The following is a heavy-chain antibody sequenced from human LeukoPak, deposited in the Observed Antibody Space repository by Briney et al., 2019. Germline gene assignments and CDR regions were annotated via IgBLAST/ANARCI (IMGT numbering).Heavy chain of an antibody. J-gene: IGHJ4*02. V-gene: IGHV4-38-2*01. CDR2: IYHSGST. D-gene: IGHD5-18*01. Sequence: SETLSLTCAVSRYSISSGYYWDWIRQPPGKGLEWIGTIYHSGSTYYNPSLKSRVTISVDTSKNQFSLRLTSVTAADTALYYCARRGYTYGYVDYWGQGTLVTVSS. CDR1: RYSISSGYY. CDR3: ARRGYTYGYVDY.